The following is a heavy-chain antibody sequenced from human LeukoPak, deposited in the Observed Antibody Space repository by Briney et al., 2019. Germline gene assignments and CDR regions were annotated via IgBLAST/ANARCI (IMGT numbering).Heavy chain of an antibody. V-gene: IGHV4-59*01. J-gene: IGHJ6*01. CDR3: ARDRLVRGVMDV. Sequence: SETLSLTCTVSGVSLRSYYWSWIRQPPGKGLEYIGSIYYTGSTNYNPSLKSRITISLDTYKNQFSLKLNSVTAADTAVYYCARDRLVRGVMDVWGQGTTVTVSS. CDR1: GVSLRSYY. D-gene: IGHD3-10*01. CDR2: IYYTGST.